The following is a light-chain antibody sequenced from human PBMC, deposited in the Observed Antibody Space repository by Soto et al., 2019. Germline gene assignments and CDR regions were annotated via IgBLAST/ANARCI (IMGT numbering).Light chain of an antibody. V-gene: IGKV1-5*03. CDR3: QQYDSYSPYT. J-gene: IGKJ2*01. CDR1: QTISSS. CDR2: KAS. Sequence: DIQMTQFPPTLSASIGDRVNITCRASQTISSSLAWYQQKPGKAPKLLIYKASTLETGVPSRFSGSGSGTEFTLTISSLQPDDFATYYCQQYDSYSPYTFGQGTRLEI.